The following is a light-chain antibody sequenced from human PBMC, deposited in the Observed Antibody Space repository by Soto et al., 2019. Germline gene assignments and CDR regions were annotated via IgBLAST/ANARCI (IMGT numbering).Light chain of an antibody. V-gene: IGKV3-15*01. CDR1: QSVSSY. CDR3: QQDDDWPET. J-gene: IGKJ1*01. Sequence: EKVMTQSPATLSVSPGERATLSCRASQSVSSYLAWYQQKPGQAPRLLIYDASTRATGVPARFSGSGSGTEFTLTISSLQSEDLAVYYWQQDDDWPETFGQGTKVEIK. CDR2: DAS.